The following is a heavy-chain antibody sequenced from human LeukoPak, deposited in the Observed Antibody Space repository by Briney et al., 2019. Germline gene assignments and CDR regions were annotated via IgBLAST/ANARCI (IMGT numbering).Heavy chain of an antibody. CDR1: GFTFRNYW. CDR3: ALAVTTAFPFDI. V-gene: IGHV3-7*01. CDR2: IKEDGSEK. D-gene: IGHD4-17*01. J-gene: IGHJ3*02. Sequence: QPGGSLRLSCAASGFTFRNYWMSWVRQAPGKGLEWVANIKEDGSEKNYVDSVKGRFTISRDNAENSLFLQMNSLRVDDTAVYYCALAVTTAFPFDIWGQGTMVTVSS.